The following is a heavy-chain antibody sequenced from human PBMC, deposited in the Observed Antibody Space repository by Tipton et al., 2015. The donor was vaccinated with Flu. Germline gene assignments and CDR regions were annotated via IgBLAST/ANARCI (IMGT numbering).Heavy chain of an antibody. V-gene: IGHV4-39*07. CDR1: GGSISSSSYY. Sequence: TLSLTCTVSGGSISSSSYYWGWIRQPPGKGLEWIGSIYYSGSTYYNPSLKSRVTISVDTSKNQFSLELSSVTAADTAIYFCARELNYSGHDKDYFDTWGQGTLVTVSS. D-gene: IGHD5-12*01. CDR2: IYYSGST. J-gene: IGHJ4*02. CDR3: ARELNYSGHDKDYFDT.